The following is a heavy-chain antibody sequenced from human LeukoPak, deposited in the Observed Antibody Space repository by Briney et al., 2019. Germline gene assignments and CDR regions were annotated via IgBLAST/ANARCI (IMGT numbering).Heavy chain of an antibody. D-gene: IGHD2-2*01. CDR1: GFTFSSYW. CDR3: ARVNGIVVVPVAGSNYYMDV. J-gene: IGHJ6*03. CDR2: IKQDGSEK. V-gene: IGHV3-7*01. Sequence: GGSLRLSCAASGFTFSSYWMSWVRQAPGKGLGWVANIKQDGSEKYYVDSVKGRFTISRDNAKNSLYLQMNSLRAEDTAVYYCARVNGIVVVPVAGSNYYMDVWGKGTTVTVSS.